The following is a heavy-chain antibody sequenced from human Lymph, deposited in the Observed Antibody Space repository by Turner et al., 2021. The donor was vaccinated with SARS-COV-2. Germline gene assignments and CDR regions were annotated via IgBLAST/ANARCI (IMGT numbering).Heavy chain of an antibody. Sequence: EVQLLASGGGLVQPGGSLRLSCAAPGFTFSSYAMGWVRQAPGKGLEWVSAISGSGCYTYYADSVKGRFTISRDNSKNTLYLQMNSLRAEDTAVYYCAKGVRGAMIVVVIPYFDYWGQGTLVTVSS. CDR2: ISGSGCYT. CDR3: AKGVRGAMIVVVIPYFDY. V-gene: IGHV3-23*01. J-gene: IGHJ4*02. CDR1: GFTFSSYA. D-gene: IGHD3-22*01.